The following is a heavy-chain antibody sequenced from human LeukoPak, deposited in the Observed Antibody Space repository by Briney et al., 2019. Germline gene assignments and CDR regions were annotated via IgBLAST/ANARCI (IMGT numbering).Heavy chain of an antibody. J-gene: IGHJ5*02. D-gene: IGHD3-10*01. Sequence: SETLSLTCSVSGGSISSFYCNWIRQPAGKGLEGIGRIYTSGTTTYNPSLKSRVTMSVDTSKNQFSLKLSSVTAADTAVYYCARDSGTTGEVKFDPWGQGTLVTVSS. CDR2: IYTSGTT. CDR1: GGSISSFY. V-gene: IGHV4-4*07. CDR3: ARDSGTTGEVKFDP.